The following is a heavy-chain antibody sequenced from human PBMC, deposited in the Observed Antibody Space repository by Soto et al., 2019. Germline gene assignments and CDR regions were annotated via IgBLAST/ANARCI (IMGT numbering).Heavy chain of an antibody. J-gene: IGHJ5*02. D-gene: IGHD6-6*01. CDR1: GYSFTSYW. CDR2: IDPSDSYT. CDR3: ARCMEAEYSSSSGYWFDP. Sequence: PGESLKISCKGSGYSFTSYWISWVRQMPGKGLEWMGRIDPSDSYTNYSPSFQGHVTISADRSISTAYLQWSSLKASDTAMYYCARCMEAEYSSSSGYWFDPWGQGTLVTVSS. V-gene: IGHV5-10-1*01.